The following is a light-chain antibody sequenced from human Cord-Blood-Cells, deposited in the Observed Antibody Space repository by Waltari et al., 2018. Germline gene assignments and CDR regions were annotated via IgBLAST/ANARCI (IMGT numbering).Light chain of an antibody. CDR1: SPNIGAGYD. V-gene: IGLV1-40*01. CDR2: GNS. CDR3: QSYDSSLSGSWV. J-gene: IGLJ3*02. Sequence: QSVLTQPPSVSGAPGQRVTISCTGSSPNIGAGYDVHWYQQLPGTAPKLLISGNSNRPSGVPDRFSGSKSGTSASLAITGLQAEDEADYYCQSYDSSLSGSWVFGGGTKLTVL.